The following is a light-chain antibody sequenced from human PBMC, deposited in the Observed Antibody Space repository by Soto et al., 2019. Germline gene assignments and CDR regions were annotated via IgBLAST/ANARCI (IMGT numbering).Light chain of an antibody. CDR2: VNDEGSL. CDR3: QTWTTGIRV. Sequence: QLVLTQSPSASASLGASVNLTCILGSGHTSYAIAWHQQQPDKGPRYLMRVNDEGSLTRADGVSDRFSGSSSGAERYLTISDLQSDDEADYYCQTWTTGIRVFGGGTKLTVL. V-gene: IGLV4-69*01. CDR1: SGHTSYA. J-gene: IGLJ3*02.